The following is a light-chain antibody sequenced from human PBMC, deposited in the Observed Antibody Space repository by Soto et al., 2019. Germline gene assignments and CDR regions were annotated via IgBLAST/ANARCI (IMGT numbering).Light chain of an antibody. J-gene: IGLJ3*02. Sequence: QSALTQPASVSGSPGQSITISCTGTSSDVGGYNYVSWYQQHPGKAPKLMIYEVSNRPSGVSNRFSGSKSGNTASRTISGLQAEDEAAYYCSSYTSGSTWVFGGGTKLTVL. V-gene: IGLV2-14*01. CDR2: EVS. CDR1: SSDVGGYNY. CDR3: SSYTSGSTWV.